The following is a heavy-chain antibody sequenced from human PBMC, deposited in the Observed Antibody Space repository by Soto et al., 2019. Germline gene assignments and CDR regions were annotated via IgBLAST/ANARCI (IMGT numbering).Heavy chain of an antibody. CDR3: ARHENWNYSYEY. D-gene: IGHD1-7*01. V-gene: IGHV4-39*01. Sequence: SETLSLTCTVSGGSISSSSYYWGWIRQPPGKGLEWIGSIYYSGSTYYNPSLKSRVTISVDTSKNQFSLKLSSVTAADTAVYYCARHENWNYSYEYWGQGTLVTVSS. J-gene: IGHJ4*02. CDR2: IYYSGST. CDR1: GGSISSSSYY.